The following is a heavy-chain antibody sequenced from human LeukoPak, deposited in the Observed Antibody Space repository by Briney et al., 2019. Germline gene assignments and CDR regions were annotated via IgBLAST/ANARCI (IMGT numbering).Heavy chain of an antibody. J-gene: IGHJ4*02. D-gene: IGHD3-22*01. CDR3: ARVFHDSSGYYPYYFDY. Sequence: GASVKVSCKASGYTFTSYGISWVRQAPGQGLEWMGWISAYNGNTNYAQKLQGRVTMTTDTSTSTAHMELRSLRSDDTAVYYCARVFHDSSGYYPYYFDYWGQGTLVPVSS. CDR2: ISAYNGNT. CDR1: GYTFTSYG. V-gene: IGHV1-18*01.